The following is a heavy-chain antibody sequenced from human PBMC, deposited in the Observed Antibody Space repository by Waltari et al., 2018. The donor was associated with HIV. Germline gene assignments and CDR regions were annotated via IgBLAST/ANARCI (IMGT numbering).Heavy chain of an antibody. D-gene: IGHD6-19*01. CDR1: GGSVSSSNFF. CDR3: ARTPRGEQWLAY. V-gene: IGHV4-39*01. J-gene: IGHJ4*02. CDR2: IFYNGST. Sequence: QLQLQESGPGLVKPSETLSLTCIVSGGSVSSSNFFWGWIRQPLGKGPEWIGSIFYNGSTYYNPSLKTQVTISIDAPKEQVSLRLNSVTVADTGVYYCARTPRGEQWLAYWGQGTQVTVSS.